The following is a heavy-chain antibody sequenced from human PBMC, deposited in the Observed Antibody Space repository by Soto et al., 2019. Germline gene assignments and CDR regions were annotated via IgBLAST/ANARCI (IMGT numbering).Heavy chain of an antibody. CDR2: IYPGDSDT. D-gene: IGHD3-10*01. Sequence: GESLKISCKGSGYSFTSYWIGWVRQMPGKGLEWMGIIYPGDSDTRYSPSFQGQVTISADKSISTAYLQWSSLKASDTAMYYCARSATMVRGVSLAHFDPWGQGTLVTVSS. V-gene: IGHV5-51*01. CDR3: ARSATMVRGVSLAHFDP. CDR1: GYSFTSYW. J-gene: IGHJ5*02.